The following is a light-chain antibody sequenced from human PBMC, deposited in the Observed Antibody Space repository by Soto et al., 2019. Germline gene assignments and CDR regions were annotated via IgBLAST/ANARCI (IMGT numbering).Light chain of an antibody. J-gene: IGKJ2*01. CDR3: QQRNNWPPVYT. V-gene: IGKV3-11*01. CDR2: DVS. CDR1: QSIKTY. Sequence: IVLTQSPVILSLSPGERATLSRRASQSIKTYLAWYHQRPGQSPRLLIYDVSTRAAGVPARFSGSGSGTDFTLTISDLEPEDFGVYFCQQRNNWPPVYTFGQGTKLELK.